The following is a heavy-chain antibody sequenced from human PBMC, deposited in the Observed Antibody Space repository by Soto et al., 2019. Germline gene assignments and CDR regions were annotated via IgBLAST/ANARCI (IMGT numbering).Heavy chain of an antibody. CDR3: ARDLEYSGSSFDY. V-gene: IGHV1-18*01. CDR2: ISGYNGNT. D-gene: IGHD1-26*01. Sequence: ASVKVSCKASGYTFTSYGISWVRQARGQGLDWIGWISGYNGNTNYAQKLQGRVTMTTDTSTSTAYMELRSLRSDDTAVYYCARDLEYSGSSFDYWGQGTLVTVS. CDR1: GYTFTSYG. J-gene: IGHJ4*02.